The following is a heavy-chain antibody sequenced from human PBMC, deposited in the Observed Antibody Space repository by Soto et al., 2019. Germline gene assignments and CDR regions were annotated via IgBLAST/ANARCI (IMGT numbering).Heavy chain of an antibody. Sequence: QVQLQESGPGLVKPSETLSLTCTVSGGSLNSSSHYWSWIRQPPGKGLEWIGYIHYFGSTKYNPSLESRVVISVDTSKNQFSLKVPSVTAADTAIYFCARGGSYVGFDSWGQGDRVTVSS. D-gene: IGHD1-26*01. CDR1: GGSLNSSSHY. CDR2: IHYFGST. J-gene: IGHJ4*02. CDR3: ARGGSYVGFDS. V-gene: IGHV4-61*01.